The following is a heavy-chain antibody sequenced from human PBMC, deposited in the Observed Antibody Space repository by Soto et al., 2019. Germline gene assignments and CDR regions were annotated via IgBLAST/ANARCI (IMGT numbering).Heavy chain of an antibody. V-gene: IGHV1-69*05. Sequence: SVKVSCKASGGTFSSYAISWVRQAPGQGLEWMGGIIPIFGTANYAQKFQGRVTMTTDTSTSTAYMELRSLRSDDTAVYYCARGSYDFWSGYYTDFDYWGQGTLVTVSS. J-gene: IGHJ4*02. CDR3: ARGSYDFWSGYYTDFDY. CDR2: IIPIFGTA. CDR1: GGTFSSYA. D-gene: IGHD3-3*01.